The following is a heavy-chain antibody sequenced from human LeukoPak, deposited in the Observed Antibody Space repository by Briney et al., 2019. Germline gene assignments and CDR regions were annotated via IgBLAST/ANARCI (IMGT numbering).Heavy chain of an antibody. CDR1: GYTFNSYF. J-gene: IGHJ6*03. Sequence: ASVKVSCKASGYTFNSYFMHWVRQAPGQGLEWMGIINPSGGSTSYAQKFQGRLTMTRDMSTSTVYMELSSLRSEDTAVYYCARDGGYSYGYDYYYMDVWGKGTTVTISS. V-gene: IGHV1-46*02. CDR3: ARDGGYSYGYDYYYMDV. CDR2: INPSGGST. D-gene: IGHD5-18*01.